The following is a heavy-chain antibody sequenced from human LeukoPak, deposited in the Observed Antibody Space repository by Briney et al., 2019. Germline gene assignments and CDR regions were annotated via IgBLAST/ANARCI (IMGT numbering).Heavy chain of an antibody. Sequence: GGSLRLSCAASGFTFSSYAMHWVRQAPGKGLEWVAVISYDGSNKYYADSVKGRFTISGDNSKNTLYLQMNSLRAEDTAVYYCAKGDSSSPYDYWGQGTLVTVSS. J-gene: IGHJ4*02. CDR3: AKGDSSSPYDY. CDR1: GFTFSSYA. CDR2: ISYDGSNK. V-gene: IGHV3-30*04. D-gene: IGHD6-6*01.